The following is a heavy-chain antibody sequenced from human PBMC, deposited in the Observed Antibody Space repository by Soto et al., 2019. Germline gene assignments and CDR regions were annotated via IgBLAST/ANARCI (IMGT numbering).Heavy chain of an antibody. V-gene: IGHV1-69*12. Sequence: QVQLVQSGAEVKKPGSSVKVSCKASGGTFSSYAISWVRQSPGQGLEWMGGIIPIFGTANYAQKFQGRVTITADESTSTAYMELSSLRSEDTAVYYCASRPNSGYEKRYGMDVWGQGTTVTVSS. D-gene: IGHD5-12*01. J-gene: IGHJ6*02. CDR3: ASRPNSGYEKRYGMDV. CDR2: IIPIFGTA. CDR1: GGTFSSYA.